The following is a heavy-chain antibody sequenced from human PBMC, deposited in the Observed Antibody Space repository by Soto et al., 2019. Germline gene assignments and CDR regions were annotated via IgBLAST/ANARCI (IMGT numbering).Heavy chain of an antibody. CDR3: ARGHGGITVFGAPGHFDF. D-gene: IGHD3-3*01. CDR1: GGSISRSSYY. CDR2: ISNSESA. V-gene: IGHV4-39*02. J-gene: IGHJ4*02. Sequence: SETLSLTCTVSGGSISRSSYYWGWIRPPPGKGLEWIGSISNSESAYYNPSVRSRVTISVDTSRNHFSLKLNSVTAADTAVYFCARGHGGITVFGAPGHFDFWGQGTVVT.